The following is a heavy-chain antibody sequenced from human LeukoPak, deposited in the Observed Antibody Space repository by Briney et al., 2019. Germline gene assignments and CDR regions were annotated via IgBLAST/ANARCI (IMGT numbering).Heavy chain of an antibody. J-gene: IGHJ4*02. V-gene: IGHV1-2*02. CDR3: ARDLPTRTELLRSRGDY. D-gene: IGHD1-26*01. Sequence: ASVKVSCKASGYTFTGYYMHWVRQAPGQGLEWMGWINPNSGGTNYAQKFQGRVTMTRDTSISAAYMELSRLRSDDTAVYYCARDLPTRTELLRSRGDYWAREPWSPSPQ. CDR1: GYTFTGYY. CDR2: INPNSGGT.